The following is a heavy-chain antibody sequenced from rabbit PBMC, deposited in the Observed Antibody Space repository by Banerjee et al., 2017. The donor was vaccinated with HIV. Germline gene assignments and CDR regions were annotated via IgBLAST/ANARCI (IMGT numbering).Heavy chain of an antibody. V-gene: IGHV1S45*01. J-gene: IGHJ3*01. CDR3: ARDRDWTLDL. Sequence: QEQLVESGGGLVQPEGSLTLTCTASGFDLSGNWHMSWVRQAPGKGLEWIGTIYAGSSGSAYYANWVNGRFTISKTSSTTVTLQMTSLTAADTATYFCARDRDWTLDLWGQGTLVTVS. CDR1: GFDLSGNWH. D-gene: IGHD4-2*01. CDR2: IYAGSSGSA.